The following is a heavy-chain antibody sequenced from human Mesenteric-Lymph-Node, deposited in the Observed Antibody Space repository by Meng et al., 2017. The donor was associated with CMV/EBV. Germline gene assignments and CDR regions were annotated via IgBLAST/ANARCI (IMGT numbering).Heavy chain of an antibody. Sequence: SETLSLTCTVSGGSISSYYWSWIRQPPGKGLEWIGYIYYSGSTNYNPSLKSRVTISVDTSKNQFSLKLSSVTAADTAVYYCARHSRGLLTDSFDYWGQGTLVTVSS. J-gene: IGHJ4*02. D-gene: IGHD2-15*01. CDR3: ARHSRGLLTDSFDY. V-gene: IGHV4-59*01. CDR1: GGSISSYY. CDR2: IYYSGST.